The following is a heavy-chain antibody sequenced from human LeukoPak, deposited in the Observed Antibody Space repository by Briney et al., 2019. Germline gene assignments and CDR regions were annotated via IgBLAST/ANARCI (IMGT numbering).Heavy chain of an antibody. Sequence: GGSLRLSSVASGFTFGSNAMSWVRLAPGMGPDWVSSITFSGSSTDYADSVKGRFTISRDNSKNTLYLRMSSLRVEDTAVYYCAKVKGWWPPTSADYWGQGTLVTVSS. CDR3: AKVKGWWPPTSADY. CDR1: GFTFGSNA. J-gene: IGHJ4*02. CDR2: ITFSGSST. V-gene: IGHV3-23*01. D-gene: IGHD2-15*01.